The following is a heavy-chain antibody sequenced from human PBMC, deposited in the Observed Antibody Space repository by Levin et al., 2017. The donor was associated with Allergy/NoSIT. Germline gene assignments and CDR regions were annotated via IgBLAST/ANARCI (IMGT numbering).Heavy chain of an antibody. J-gene: IGHJ4*02. V-gene: IGHV3-30*18. D-gene: IGHD3-10*01. CDR2: ISYDGSNK. Sequence: GGSLRLSCAASGFTFSSYGMHWVRQAPGKGLEWVAVISYDGSNKYYADSVKGRFTISRDNSKNTLYLQMNSLRAEDTAVYYCAKDQGSGSYYGAFDYWGQGTLVTVSS. CDR1: GFTFSSYG. CDR3: AKDQGSGSYYGAFDY.